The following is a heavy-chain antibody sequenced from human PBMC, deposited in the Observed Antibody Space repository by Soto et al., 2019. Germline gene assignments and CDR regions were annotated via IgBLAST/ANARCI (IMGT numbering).Heavy chain of an antibody. CDR2: IYYYGNT. J-gene: IGHJ4*02. Sequence: SETLSLTCTFSGGSISSFYWSWIRQPPGKGLEWIGYIYYYGNTNYNPSLKSRVTISVDTSKNQFSLKLSSVTAADTAVYYCARDPRIYSDPYYFDYWGQGTLVTVSS. CDR1: GGSISSFY. CDR3: ARDPRIYSDPYYFDY. D-gene: IGHD4-17*01. V-gene: IGHV4-59*01.